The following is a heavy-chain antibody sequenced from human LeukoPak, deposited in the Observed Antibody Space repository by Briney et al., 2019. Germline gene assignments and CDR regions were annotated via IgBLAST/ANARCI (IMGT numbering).Heavy chain of an antibody. J-gene: IGHJ5*02. CDR3: ARDQSSVAGTTYNWFDP. D-gene: IGHD6-19*01. CDR1: GFTFSSYS. V-gene: IGHV3-48*01. CDR2: ISSSSSTI. Sequence: GGSLRLSCAASGFTFSSYSMNWVRQAPGKGLEWVSYISSSSSTIYYADPVKGRFTISRDNAKNSLYLQMNSLRAEDTAVYYCARDQSSVAGTTYNWFDPWGQGTLVTVSS.